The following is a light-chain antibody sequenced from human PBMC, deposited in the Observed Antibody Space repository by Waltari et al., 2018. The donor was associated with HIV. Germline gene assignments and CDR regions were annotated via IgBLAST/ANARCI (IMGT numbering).Light chain of an antibody. CDR1: SSDAGGYNY. CDR3: SSYTSSSSWV. Sequence: QSALTQPASVSGSPGQSITISCTGTSSDAGGYNYVSWYQQHPGKAPKLMIYDVSNRPSGVSNRFSGSKSGNTASLTISGLQAEDEADDYCSSYTSSSSWVFGGGTKLTVL. CDR2: DVS. V-gene: IGLV2-14*03. J-gene: IGLJ3*02.